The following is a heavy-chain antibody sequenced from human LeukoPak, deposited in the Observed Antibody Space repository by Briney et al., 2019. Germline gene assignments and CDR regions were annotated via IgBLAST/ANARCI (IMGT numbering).Heavy chain of an antibody. J-gene: IGHJ2*01. CDR2: IYSGGST. CDR1: GFTVSSNY. V-gene: IGHV3-66*01. Sequence: PGGSLRLSCAASGFTVSSNYMSWVRQAPGKGLEWVSVIYSGGSTYYADPVKGRFTISRDNSKNTLYLQMNSLRAEDTAVYYCAKAPLSGSYDWYFDLWGRGTLVTVSS. CDR3: AKAPLSGSYDWYFDL. D-gene: IGHD1-26*01.